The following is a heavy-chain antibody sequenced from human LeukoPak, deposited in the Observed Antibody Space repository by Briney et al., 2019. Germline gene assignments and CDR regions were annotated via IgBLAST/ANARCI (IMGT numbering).Heavy chain of an antibody. CDR2: IYHSGST. D-gene: IGHD6-19*01. CDR1: GYSISSGYY. V-gene: IGHV4-38-2*02. CDR3: ARGRQWLVPFW. J-gene: IGHJ6*04. Sequence: SETLSLTCTVSGYSISSGYYWGWIRQPPGKGLEWIGSIYHSGSTYYNPSLKSRVTISVDTSKNQFSLKLSSVTAADTAVYYCARGRQWLVPFWWGKGTTVTVSS.